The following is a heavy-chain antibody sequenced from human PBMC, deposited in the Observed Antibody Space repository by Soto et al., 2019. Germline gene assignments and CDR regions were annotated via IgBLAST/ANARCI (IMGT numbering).Heavy chain of an antibody. Sequence: GESLKISCKGSGYSFTSYWIDWVRQMPGKGLEWMGIIYPADSDTRYSPSFQGQVTISADKSISTAYLQWSSLKASDTAMYYCARSPSFVDYYYYGMDVWGQGTTVTVSS. J-gene: IGHJ6*02. CDR1: GYSFTSYW. D-gene: IGHD3-3*01. CDR2: IYPADSDT. CDR3: ARSPSFVDYYYYGMDV. V-gene: IGHV5-51*01.